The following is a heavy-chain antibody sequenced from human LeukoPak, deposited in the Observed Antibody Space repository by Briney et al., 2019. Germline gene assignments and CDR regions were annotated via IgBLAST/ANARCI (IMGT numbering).Heavy chain of an antibody. V-gene: IGHV4-59*12. Sequence: SETLSLTCTVSGGSISGYYWSWIRQPPGKGLEWIGYIYHSGSTYYNPSLKSRVTISVDRSKNQFSLKLSSVTAADTAVYYCARGGFYCSSTSCQRNDAFDIWGQGTMVTVSS. CDR3: ARGGFYCSSTSCQRNDAFDI. D-gene: IGHD2-2*01. CDR2: IYHSGST. J-gene: IGHJ3*02. CDR1: GGSISGYY.